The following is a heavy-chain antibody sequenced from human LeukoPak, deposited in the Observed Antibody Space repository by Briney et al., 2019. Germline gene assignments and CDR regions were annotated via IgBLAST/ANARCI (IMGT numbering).Heavy chain of an antibody. Sequence: GSLRLSCAASGFTVNSNYMSWVRQPPGKGLEWIGGLYHSGTIYYNPSLKSRVTISADKSKNHFSLKLTSVTAADTAVYYCARDNRYLDPGVYYYYGMDVWGQGTTVTVSS. V-gene: IGHV4-4*02. J-gene: IGHJ6*02. D-gene: IGHD2/OR15-2a*01. CDR2: LYHSGTI. CDR3: ARDNRYLDPGVYYYYGMDV. CDR1: GFTVNSNY.